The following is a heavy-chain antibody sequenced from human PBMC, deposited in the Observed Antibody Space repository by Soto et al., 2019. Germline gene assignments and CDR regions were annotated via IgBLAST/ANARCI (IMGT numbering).Heavy chain of an antibody. CDR3: ARSDYYEDTGTFEN. CDR2: ISGKNGNT. D-gene: IGHD4-17*01. V-gene: IGHV1-18*04. CDR1: GYHSSDLG. J-gene: IGHJ4*02. Sequence: ASVEVSCKXSGYHSSDLGIPWVRQAPGPGLEWMGWISGKNGNTNCAQKVQGRVTLTADTSTRTAYMEMRALTSDDTGMHYCARSDYYEDTGTFENWGQGTPVTVSS.